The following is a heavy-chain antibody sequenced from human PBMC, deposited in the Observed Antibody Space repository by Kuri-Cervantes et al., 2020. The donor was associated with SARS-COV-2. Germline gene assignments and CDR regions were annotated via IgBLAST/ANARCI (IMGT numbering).Heavy chain of an antibody. J-gene: IGHJ4*02. Sequence: GGSLRLSCAASGFTFSSYAMHWVRQAPGKGLEYVSAISSNGGSTYYADSVKGRFTISRDDLKNMAYLQMNSLKTEDTAVYYCTTLIDYWGQGALVTSPQ. CDR1: GFTFSSYA. CDR3: TTLIDY. CDR2: ISSNGGST. V-gene: IGHV3-64*02.